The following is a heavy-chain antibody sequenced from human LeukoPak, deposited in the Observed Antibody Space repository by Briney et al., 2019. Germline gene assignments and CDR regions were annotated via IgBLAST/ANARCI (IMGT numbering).Heavy chain of an antibody. D-gene: IGHD3-10*01. J-gene: IGHJ3*02. CDR2: IYYSGST. V-gene: IGHV4-30-4*01. Sequence: SETLSLTCTVSGGSISSGDYYWSWIRQPPGKGLEWIGYIYYSGSTYYNPSLKSRVTISVDTSKNQFSLKLSSVTAADTAVYYCAREPEGYYGSGNAFDIWGQGTMVTVSS. CDR3: AREPEGYYGSGNAFDI. CDR1: GGSISSGDYY.